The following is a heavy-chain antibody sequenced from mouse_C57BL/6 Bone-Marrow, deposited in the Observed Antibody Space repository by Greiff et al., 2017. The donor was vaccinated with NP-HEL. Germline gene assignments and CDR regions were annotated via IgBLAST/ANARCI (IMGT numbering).Heavy chain of an antibody. CDR2: INPSSGYT. V-gene: IGHV1-4*01. CDR3: ARYRYPYYFDY. CDR1: GYTFTSYT. J-gene: IGHJ2*01. D-gene: IGHD1-1*01. Sequence: VKLVESGAELARPGASVKMSCKASGYTFTSYTMHWVKQRPGQGLEWIGYINPSSGYTKYNQKFKDKATLTADKSSSTAYMQLSSLTSEDSAVYYCARYRYPYYFDYWGQGTTLTVSS.